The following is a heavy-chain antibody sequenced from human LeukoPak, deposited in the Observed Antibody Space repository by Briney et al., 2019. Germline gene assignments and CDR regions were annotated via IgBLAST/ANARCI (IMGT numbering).Heavy chain of an antibody. V-gene: IGHV4-59*01. D-gene: IGHD3-22*01. CDR2: IYYTWST. J-gene: IGHJ4*02. Sequence: PSETLSLTCTGSGCTISSYHWRWIRQPPGKGLEWMGYIYYTWSTNYNPSLKSRVTISADTSKNQSSLKLGSVTAADTAVYYCARGPYYYDSSGYYYSYFDYWGQGTLVTVSS. CDR1: GCTISSYH. CDR3: ARGPYYYDSSGYYYSYFDY.